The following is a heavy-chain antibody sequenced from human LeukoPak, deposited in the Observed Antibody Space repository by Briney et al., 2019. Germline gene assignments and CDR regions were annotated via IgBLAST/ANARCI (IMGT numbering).Heavy chain of an antibody. Sequence: GGSLRLSCVASGFTFSSYGMHWVRQAPGKGLEWVVFIRYDGSNEYVDSVKGRFTISRDNSKNTLYLQMNSLKPEDTAVYYCANLARPLDYWGQGALVTVSS. CDR1: GFTFSSYG. D-gene: IGHD6-6*01. CDR2: IRYDGSNE. CDR3: ANLARPLDY. V-gene: IGHV3-30*02. J-gene: IGHJ4*02.